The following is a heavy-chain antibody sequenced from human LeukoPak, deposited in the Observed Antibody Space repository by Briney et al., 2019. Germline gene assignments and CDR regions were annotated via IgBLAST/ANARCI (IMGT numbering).Heavy chain of an antibody. V-gene: IGHV1-24*01. D-gene: IGHD3-10*01. J-gene: IGHJ4*02. Sequence: ASVKVSCKVSGYTLTELSMHWVRQAPGKGLGWMGGFDPEDGETIYAQKFQGRVTMTEDTSTDTAYMELSSLRSEDTAVYYCATGTSFGELLQTSLDYWGQGTLVTVSS. CDR3: ATGTSFGELLQTSLDY. CDR2: FDPEDGET. CDR1: GYTLTELS.